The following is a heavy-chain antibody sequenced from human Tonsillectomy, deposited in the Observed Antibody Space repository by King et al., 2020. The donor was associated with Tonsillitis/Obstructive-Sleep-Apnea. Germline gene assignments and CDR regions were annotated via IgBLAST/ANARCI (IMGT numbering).Heavy chain of an antibody. CDR1: GYTFTTYA. V-gene: IGHV1-3*01. J-gene: IGHJ4*02. CDR2: INAGNGNT. CDR3: ALNRRHPT. Sequence: QLVQSGAEVKKPGASVKVSCKASGYTFTTYAIHWVRQAPGQSLEWMGWINAGNGNTKYSQKFQGRVTIPRDTSASTAYMELSSLRSEDTAVFYCALNRRHPTWGQGTPVIVSS. D-gene: IGHD1-26*01.